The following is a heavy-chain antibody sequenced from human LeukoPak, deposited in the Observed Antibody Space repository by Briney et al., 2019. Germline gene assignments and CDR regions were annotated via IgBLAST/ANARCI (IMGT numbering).Heavy chain of an antibody. D-gene: IGHD5-18*01. Sequence: PSETLSLTCTVSGGSISSSSYYWGWIRQPPGKGLEWIGSIYYSGSTYYNPSLKSRVTISVDTSKNQFSLKLSSVTAADTAVYYCARSVGRGYSYGHWFDPWGQGTLVTVSS. CDR1: GGSISSSSYY. J-gene: IGHJ5*02. CDR2: IYYSGST. V-gene: IGHV4-39*07. CDR3: ARSVGRGYSYGHWFDP.